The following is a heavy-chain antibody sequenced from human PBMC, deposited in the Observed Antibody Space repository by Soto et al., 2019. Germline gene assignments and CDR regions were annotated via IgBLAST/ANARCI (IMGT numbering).Heavy chain of an antibody. CDR3: VHSHYGSGSFDY. CDR1: GFSFSSDN. CDR2: VGSTASYV. J-gene: IGHJ4*02. Sequence: VQLVESGGGLVKPGGSLRLSCAASGFSFSSDNMHWVRQAPGKGLEWVSSVGSTASYVVYADSVKGQFTISRDNANSSLYLQMNSLRAEDTAVYYCVHSHYGSGSFDYWGQGTLVTVSS. D-gene: IGHD3-10*01. V-gene: IGHV3-21*01.